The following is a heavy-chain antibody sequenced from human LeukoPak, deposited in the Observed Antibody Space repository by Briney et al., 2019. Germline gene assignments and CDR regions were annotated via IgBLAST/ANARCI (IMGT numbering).Heavy chain of an antibody. CDR3: ARGSDYYYYYYMDV. Sequence: GGSLRLSCAASGFIFSSYGMHWVRQAPGKGLEWVAFIRYDGSNKYYADSVKGRFTISRDNSKNTLYLQMNSLRTEDTAVYYCARGSDYYYYYYMDVWGKGTTVTVSS. CDR1: GFIFSSYG. V-gene: IGHV3-30*02. CDR2: IRYDGSNK. J-gene: IGHJ6*03.